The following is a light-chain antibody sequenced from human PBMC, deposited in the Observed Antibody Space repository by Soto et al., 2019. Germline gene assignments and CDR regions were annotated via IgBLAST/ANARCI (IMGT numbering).Light chain of an antibody. CDR1: QSVSRN. Sequence: IVMTQSPATLSVSPGERATLSCRASQSVSRNLAWSQQKPGQAPRLLIYGASTRATGIPARFSGSGSGTEFTLTISSLQSEDFALYYCQQYNNGPPYTFGQGTKLEIK. J-gene: IGKJ2*01. CDR3: QQYNNGPPYT. V-gene: IGKV3-15*01. CDR2: GAS.